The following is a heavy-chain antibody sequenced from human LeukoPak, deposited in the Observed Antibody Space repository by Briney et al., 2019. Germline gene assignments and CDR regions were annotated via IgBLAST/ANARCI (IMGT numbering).Heavy chain of an antibody. J-gene: IGHJ4*02. Sequence: GGSLRLSCAASGFTFSSYSMNWVRQAPGKGLEWVSSISSSSYIYYADSVKGRFTISRDNAKNSLYLQMNSLRAEDTAVYYCARGKGLYYFDYWGQGTLVTVSS. CDR1: GFTFSSYS. CDR3: ARGKGLYYFDY. V-gene: IGHV3-21*01. CDR2: ISSSSYI.